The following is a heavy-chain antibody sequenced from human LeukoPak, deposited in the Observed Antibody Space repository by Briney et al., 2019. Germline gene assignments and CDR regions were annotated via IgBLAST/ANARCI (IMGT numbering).Heavy chain of an antibody. D-gene: IGHD5-18*01. Sequence: SVKVSCKASGGTFSSYTISWVRQAPGQGLEWMGRIIPILGIANYAQKFQGRATITADKSTSTAYMELSSLRSEDTAVYYCARDSDTAPFDPWGQGTLVTVSS. V-gene: IGHV1-69*04. J-gene: IGHJ5*02. CDR3: ARDSDTAPFDP. CDR1: GGTFSSYT. CDR2: IIPILGIA.